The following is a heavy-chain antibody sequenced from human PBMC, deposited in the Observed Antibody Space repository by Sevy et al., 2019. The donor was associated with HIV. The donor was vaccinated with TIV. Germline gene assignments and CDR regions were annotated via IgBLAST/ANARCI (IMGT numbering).Heavy chain of an antibody. CDR3: ATEYSYDY. CDR1: GHTCSDYY. V-gene: IGHV1-2*02. D-gene: IGHD4-4*01. J-gene: IGHJ4*02. Sequence: ASVKVSCKASGHTCSDYYIQWVRQAPGQGLEWMGWINSNSAAISYAQKFQGRITMTSDTSISSVHMELSRLRSDDTAVYYCATEYSYDYWGQGTLVTVSS. CDR2: INSNSAAI.